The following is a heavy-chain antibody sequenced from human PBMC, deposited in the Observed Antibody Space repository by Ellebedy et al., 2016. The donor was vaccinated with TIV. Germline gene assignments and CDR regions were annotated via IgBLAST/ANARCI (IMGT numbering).Heavy chain of an antibody. D-gene: IGHD4-17*01. CDR2: IKQDGSEK. Sequence: PGGSLRLSCAASEFTFSTYWMNWVRQAPGKGLEWVATIKQDGSEKYYVDSVKGRFTISRDNAKNSLYLQMNSLRAEDTAVYYCARVTTLATGTGYYFDYWGQGTLVTVSS. J-gene: IGHJ4*02. CDR1: EFTFSTYW. V-gene: IGHV3-7*01. CDR3: ARVTTLATGTGYYFDY.